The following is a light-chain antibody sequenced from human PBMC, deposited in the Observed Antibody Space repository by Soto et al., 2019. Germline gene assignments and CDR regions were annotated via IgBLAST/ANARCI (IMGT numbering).Light chain of an antibody. CDR1: QSVSTTY. V-gene: IGKV3-20*01. J-gene: IGKJ1*01. CDR2: GTS. CDR3: QRYGMSRWE. Sequence: LTQAPGTLSLSPGGRATLSYRASQSVSTTYLAWYQQKPGQSPRLLIYGTSNRATGNPDRFSGSVSGTDSIPISSRQEHDVLGVYYRQRYGMSRWELGQGTKVDIK.